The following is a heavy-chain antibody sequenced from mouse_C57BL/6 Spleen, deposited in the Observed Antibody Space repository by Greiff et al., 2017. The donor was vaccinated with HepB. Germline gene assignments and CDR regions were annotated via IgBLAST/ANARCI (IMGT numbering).Heavy chain of an antibody. D-gene: IGHD2-4*01. J-gene: IGHJ4*01. CDR2: IYPRSGNT. Sequence: QVQLQQSGAELARPGASVKLSCKASGYTFTSYGISWVKQRTGQGLEWIGEIYPRSGNTYYNEKFKGKATLTADTSSSTAYMELRGLTSADSAVYFCARRYDYEGYYYAMDYWGQGTSVTVSS. CDR3: ARRYDYEGYYYAMDY. CDR1: GYTFTSYG. V-gene: IGHV1-81*01.